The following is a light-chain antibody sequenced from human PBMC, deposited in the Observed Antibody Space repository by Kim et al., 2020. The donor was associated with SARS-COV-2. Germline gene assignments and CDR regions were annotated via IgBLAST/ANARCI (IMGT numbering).Light chain of an antibody. CDR2: RNN. CDR1: NNNVGNQG. V-gene: IGLV10-54*04. Sequence: QTATLTCTGNNNNVGNQGAAWLQQHQGHPPKLRSYRNNNRPSGISERFSASRSGDTASLTITGLQPEDETDYYCSAWDSSLNAWVFGGGTQLTVL. CDR3: SAWDSSLNAWV. J-gene: IGLJ3*02.